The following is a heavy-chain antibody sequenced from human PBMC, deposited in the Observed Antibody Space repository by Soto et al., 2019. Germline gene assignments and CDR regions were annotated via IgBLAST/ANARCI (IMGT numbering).Heavy chain of an antibody. D-gene: IGHD3-10*01. Sequence: QVQLVESGGGVVQPGRSLRLSCAASGFTFSSYGMHWVRQAPGKGLEWVAVIWYDGSNKYYADSVKGRFTISRDNSKNTLYLQLNSLRAEDTGVYYCARDKEWFGVPLWILADWVQGTLVTVSS. CDR3: ARDKEWFGVPLWILAD. CDR2: IWYDGSNK. J-gene: IGHJ4*02. V-gene: IGHV3-33*01. CDR1: GFTFSSYG.